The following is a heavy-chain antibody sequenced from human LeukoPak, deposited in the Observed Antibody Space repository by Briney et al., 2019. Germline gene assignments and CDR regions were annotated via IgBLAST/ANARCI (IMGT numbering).Heavy chain of an antibody. D-gene: IGHD2-15*01. CDR2: TYYRSRWYY. CDR3: ARDPGFYYAMDL. Sequence: NPSQTLSLTCAISEDSVSSDTAAWNWVRQSPSRGLEWLGRTYYRSRWYYDYAVSLRGRITINPDPSENLCSLQLNSVTPEDTAVYYCARDPGFYYAMDLWGQGTTVTVSS. J-gene: IGHJ6*02. CDR1: EDSVSSDTAA. V-gene: IGHV6-1*01.